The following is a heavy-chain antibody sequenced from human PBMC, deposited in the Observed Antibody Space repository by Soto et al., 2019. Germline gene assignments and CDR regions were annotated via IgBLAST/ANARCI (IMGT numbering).Heavy chain of an antibody. CDR3: AKEPNYDFWSGYRYFDS. CDR1: GFTFSNYA. V-gene: IGHV3-23*01. D-gene: IGHD3-3*01. CDR2: MSGSGGST. Sequence: DVQLLESRGGLVQPGGSLRLSCTASGFTFSNYAMSWVRQAPGKGLEWVSSMSGSGGSTYYADSVKGRFTISRDNSKKTLDLHMSSLRAEDTAFYYCAKEPNYDFWSGYRYFDSWGQGSLVTVSS. J-gene: IGHJ4*02.